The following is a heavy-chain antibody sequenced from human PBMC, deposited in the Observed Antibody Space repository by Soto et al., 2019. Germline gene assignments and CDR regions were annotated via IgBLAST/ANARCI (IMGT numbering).Heavy chain of an antibody. CDR3: SRGGGISSYYYYGMDV. V-gene: IGHV4-28*01. Sequence: SETLSLTCAVSGYSISSSNWWGWIRQPPGKGLEWIGYIYYSGSTYYNPSLKSRVTISVDTSKNQFSLKLSSVTAADTAVYYCSRGGGISSYYYYGMDVWGQGTTVTVSS. CDR2: IYYSGST. J-gene: IGHJ6*02. CDR1: GYSISSSNW. D-gene: IGHD1-26*01.